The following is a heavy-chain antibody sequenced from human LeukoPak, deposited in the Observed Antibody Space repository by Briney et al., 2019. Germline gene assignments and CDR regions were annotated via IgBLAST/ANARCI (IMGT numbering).Heavy chain of an antibody. Sequence: GGSLRLSCVGSGFNFSGYGMHWIRQAPGKGLEWVAFVRFDGTNKYYADSVKGRFTISRDNARTSVYLQMNSLRVEDTAIYYCAREYDSRARFDSWGQGTLVTVSS. CDR3: AREYDSRARFDS. CDR2: VRFDGTNK. CDR1: GFNFSGYG. J-gene: IGHJ4*02. V-gene: IGHV3-30*02. D-gene: IGHD6-13*01.